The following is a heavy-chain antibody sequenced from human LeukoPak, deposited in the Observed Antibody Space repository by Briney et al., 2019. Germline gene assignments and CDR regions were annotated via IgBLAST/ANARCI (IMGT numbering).Heavy chain of an antibody. D-gene: IGHD4-23*01. V-gene: IGHV3-23*01. J-gene: IGHJ4*02. CDR3: AKNWEITPRIIFFD. CDR2: ISGSGGST. Sequence: PGGSLRLSCAASGFTFSNYAMSWVRQAPGQGLEWVSSISGSGGSTYYADSVKGRFTISRDNSKNTLYLQMNSLRAEDTAVYYCAKNWEITPRIIFFDWGQGTLVTVSS. CDR1: GFTFSNYA.